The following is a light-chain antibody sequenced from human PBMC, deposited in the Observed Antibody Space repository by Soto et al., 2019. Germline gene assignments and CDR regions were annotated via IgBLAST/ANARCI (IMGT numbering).Light chain of an antibody. CDR3: QQCYSAPWT. CDR1: QSISTY. CDR2: DAS. Sequence: DIQMTQSPSSLSASVGDRVTLTCRASQSISTYLNWYQQIPGKAPKVLIYDASILESGVPSRFSGSGSGTDFTLTISSLQPEDFATYYCQQCYSAPWTFGQGTKVEI. J-gene: IGKJ1*01. V-gene: IGKV1-39*01.